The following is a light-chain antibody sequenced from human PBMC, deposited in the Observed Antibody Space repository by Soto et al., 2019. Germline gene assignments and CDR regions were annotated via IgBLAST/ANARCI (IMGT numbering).Light chain of an antibody. Sequence: QSVLTQPPSASETPGQRVTISCSGSSSNIGINTVDWFQQLPGTAPKLLIYNNNQRPSGVPDRFSGSKSGTSASLAISGLQSEDESDYYCAAWDDSLNGYVFGIGTKLTVL. CDR2: NNN. V-gene: IGLV1-44*01. CDR3: AAWDDSLNGYV. J-gene: IGLJ1*01. CDR1: SSNIGINT.